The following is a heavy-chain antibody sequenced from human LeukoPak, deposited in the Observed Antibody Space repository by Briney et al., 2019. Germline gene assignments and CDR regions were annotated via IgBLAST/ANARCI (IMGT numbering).Heavy chain of an antibody. CDR2: IKRDGSEK. CDR3: ARAISSSSSWYQRPYYFDY. CDR1: GFTFSNYW. Sequence: GGSLRLSCAASGFTFSNYWMTWVRQAPGKGLEWVANIKRDGSEKYYADSVKGRFTISRDNAKNSLYLQMTNLRAEDTAVYYCARAISSSSSWYQRPYYFDYWGQGTLVTVSS. V-gene: IGHV3-7*03. D-gene: IGHD6-13*01. J-gene: IGHJ4*02.